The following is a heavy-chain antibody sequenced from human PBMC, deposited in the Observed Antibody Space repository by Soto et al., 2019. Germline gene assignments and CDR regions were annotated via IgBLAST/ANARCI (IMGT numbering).Heavy chain of an antibody. V-gene: IGHV3-21*01. Sequence: PGGSLRLSCAASGFTFSSYSMNWVRQAPGKGLEWVSSISSSSSYIYYADSVKGRFTISRDNAKNSLYLQMNSLRAEDTAVYYCASSYYYGSGRPHYYGMDVWGQGTTVTVSS. J-gene: IGHJ6*02. CDR3: ASSYYYGSGRPHYYGMDV. CDR2: ISSSSSYI. D-gene: IGHD3-10*01. CDR1: GFTFSSYS.